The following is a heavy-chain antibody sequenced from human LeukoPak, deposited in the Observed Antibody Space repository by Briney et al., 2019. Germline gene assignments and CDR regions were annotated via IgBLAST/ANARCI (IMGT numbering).Heavy chain of an antibody. Sequence: ASVKVSCKASGYTFTSYYTHWVRQAPGQGLEWMGIINPSGGSTSYAQKFQGRVTITADESTSTAYMELSSLRSEDTAVYYCARDGIAARGLFDYWGQGTLVTVSS. CDR2: INPSGGST. J-gene: IGHJ4*02. D-gene: IGHD6-6*01. CDR1: GYTFTSYY. CDR3: ARDGIAARGLFDY. V-gene: IGHV1-46*01.